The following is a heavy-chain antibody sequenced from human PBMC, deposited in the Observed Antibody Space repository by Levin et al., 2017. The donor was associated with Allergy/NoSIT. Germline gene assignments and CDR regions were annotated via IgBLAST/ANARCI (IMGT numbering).Heavy chain of an antibody. V-gene: IGHV4-59*01. CDR2: IYYSGST. CDR3: ARERSTVTTRGVFYYGMDV. J-gene: IGHJ6*02. CDR1: GGSISSSY. D-gene: IGHD4-11*01. Sequence: PGGSLRLSCSVSGGSISSSYWSWIRQPPGKGLEWIGYIYYSGSTNYNPSLKSRVTISVDTSKTQFSLKLSSVTAADTAVYYCARERSTVTTRGVFYYGMDVWGQGTTVTVSS.